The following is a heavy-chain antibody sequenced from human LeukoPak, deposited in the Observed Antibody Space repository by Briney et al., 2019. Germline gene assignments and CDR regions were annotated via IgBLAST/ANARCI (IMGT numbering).Heavy chain of an antibody. CDR1: GGSISSSSYY. V-gene: IGHV4-39*07. CDR2: IYYSGST. CDR3: ARAGVLTGYDDDFDI. Sequence: SETLSLTCTVSGGSISSSSYYWGWIRQPPGKGLEWIGSIYYSGSTYYNPSLKSRVTISVDTSRNQFSLKLSSVTAADTAVYYCARAGVLTGYDDDFDIWGQGTMVTVSS. J-gene: IGHJ3*02. D-gene: IGHD3-9*01.